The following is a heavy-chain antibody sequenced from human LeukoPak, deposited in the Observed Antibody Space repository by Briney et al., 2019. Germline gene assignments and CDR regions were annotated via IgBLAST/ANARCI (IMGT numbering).Heavy chain of an antibody. V-gene: IGHV4-59*08. D-gene: IGHD3-22*01. J-gene: IGHJ4*02. CDR3: VRFDDTSAYFWD. CDR1: GGSINSHY. CDR2: IYYTGKN. Sequence: KASETLSLTCAVSGGSINSHYWGWIRQPPGKGLQWIGDIYYTGKNNYNPSLKSRVTISLDTSKDHLSLKLASVTAADTAIYYCVRFDDTSAYFWDWGQGTLVTVSS.